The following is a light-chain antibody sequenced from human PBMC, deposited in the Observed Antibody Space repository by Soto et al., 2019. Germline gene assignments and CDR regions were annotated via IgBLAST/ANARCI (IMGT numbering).Light chain of an antibody. V-gene: IGKV1-5*01. CDR2: DAY. CDR3: QHYYNYPWP. CDR1: QNISTW. Sequence: DVRMTQSPVTLSATVGDRVTITCRASQNISTWLSWYQQQPGGAPRLLIYDAYSLQSGVPSRFSGNGSGTEFTLTISSLQPDDFSSYYCQHYYNYPWPFGQGTNV. J-gene: IGKJ1*01.